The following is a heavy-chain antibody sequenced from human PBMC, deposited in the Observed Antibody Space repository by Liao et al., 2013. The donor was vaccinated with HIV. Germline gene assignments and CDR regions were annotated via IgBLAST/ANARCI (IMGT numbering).Heavy chain of an antibody. Sequence: QMQLQESGPGLVKPSETLSLTCAVSGGSINNHYWNWIRQPAGRGLEWIGRIYTSGNTNYNPSLKSRVTMSVDTSKNQFSLKLSSVTAADTAVYYCARDRAPYCSGGSCTSMDVWGKGTTVTVSS. CDR1: GGSINNHY. CDR3: ARDRAPYCSGGSCTSMDV. J-gene: IGHJ6*03. D-gene: IGHD2-15*01. CDR2: IYTSGNT. V-gene: IGHV4-4*07.